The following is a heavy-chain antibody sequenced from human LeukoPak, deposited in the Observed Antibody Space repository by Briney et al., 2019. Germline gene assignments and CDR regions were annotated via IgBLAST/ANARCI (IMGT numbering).Heavy chain of an antibody. D-gene: IGHD6-13*01. V-gene: IGHV5-51*01. J-gene: IGHJ4*02. CDR2: IYPGDSDP. CDR1: GYTFTTYW. CDR3: ARHGLGSSWFGFDY. Sequence: KRGESLKISCKGSGYTFTTYWIGWVRQMPGKGLEWVGIIYPGDSDPRYSPSFQGQVTISADKSISTAYLQWSSLKASDSAMYYCARHGLGSSWFGFDYWGQGTLVTVSS.